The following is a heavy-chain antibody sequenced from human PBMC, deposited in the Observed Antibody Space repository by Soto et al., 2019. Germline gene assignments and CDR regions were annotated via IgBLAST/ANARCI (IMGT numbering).Heavy chain of an antibody. CDR2: INSDGSST. J-gene: IGHJ4*02. V-gene: IGHV3-74*01. Sequence: EVQLVESGGGLVQPGGSLRLSCAASGFTFSSYWMHWVRQAPGKGLVWVSRINSDGSSTSYADSVKGRFTISRDNAKNTLYLQLNSLRAEDTAVYYCAREVRWLHQVDYWGQGTLVTVSS. D-gene: IGHD5-12*01. CDR3: AREVRWLHQVDY. CDR1: GFTFSSYW.